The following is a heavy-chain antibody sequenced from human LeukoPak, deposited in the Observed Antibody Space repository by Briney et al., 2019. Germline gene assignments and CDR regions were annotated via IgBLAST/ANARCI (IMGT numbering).Heavy chain of an antibody. CDR3: AKDLYQLLLVGPNWFDP. D-gene: IGHD2-2*01. CDR2: IRYDGSNK. Sequence: GGSLRLSCAASGFTFSSYGMHWVRQAPGKGLEWVAFIRYDGSNKYYADSVKGRFTISRDNSKNTLYLQMNSLRAEDTAMYYCAKDLYQLLLVGPNWFDPWGQGTLVTVSS. CDR1: GFTFSSYG. J-gene: IGHJ5*02. V-gene: IGHV3-30*02.